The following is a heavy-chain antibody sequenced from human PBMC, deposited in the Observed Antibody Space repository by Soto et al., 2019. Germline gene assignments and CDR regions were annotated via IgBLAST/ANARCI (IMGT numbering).Heavy chain of an antibody. D-gene: IGHD6-19*01. Sequence: SETLSLTCPVSDSSISSNYCSWIRQPPGKGLEWIGYIYYSGSTNYNPSLKSRDTLSADTSKNQFSLNLSSVTAADTAVCHTARRYGPGCGCWGQGSLVSVSS. CDR3: ARRYGPGCGC. V-gene: IGHV4-59*08. J-gene: IGHJ4*02. CDR2: IYYSGST. CDR1: DSSISSNY.